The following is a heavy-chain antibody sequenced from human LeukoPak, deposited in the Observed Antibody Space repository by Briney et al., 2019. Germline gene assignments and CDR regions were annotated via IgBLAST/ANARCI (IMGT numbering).Heavy chain of an antibody. J-gene: IGHJ4*02. V-gene: IGHV1-46*01. Sequence: ASVKVSCKASGYTFTFYYIHWVRQAPGLGLEWMGKIHPSGGSTSYPQKFQGRVTMTRDTSISTAYMELSRLRSDDMAVYYCARDKVTAMGYYFDYWGQGTLVTVSS. CDR3: ARDKVTAMGYYFDY. CDR2: IHPSGGST. D-gene: IGHD5-18*01. CDR1: GYTFTFYY.